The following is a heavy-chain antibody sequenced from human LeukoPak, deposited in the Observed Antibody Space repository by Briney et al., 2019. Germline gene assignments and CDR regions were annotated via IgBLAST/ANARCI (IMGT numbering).Heavy chain of an antibody. CDR3: ARASAYYDFWSGYYFFDY. Sequence: SVKVSCKASGGTFSSYAISRVRQAPGQGLEWMGGIIPIFGTANYAQKFQGRVTITADESTSTAYMELSSLRSEDTAVYYCARASAYYDFWSGYYFFDYWGQGTLVTVSS. CDR1: GGTFSSYA. CDR2: IIPIFGTA. J-gene: IGHJ4*02. V-gene: IGHV1-69*13. D-gene: IGHD3-3*01.